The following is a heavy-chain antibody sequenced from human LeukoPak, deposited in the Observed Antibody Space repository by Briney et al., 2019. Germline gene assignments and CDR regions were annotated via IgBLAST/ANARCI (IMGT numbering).Heavy chain of an antibody. Sequence: SETLSLTCAVYGGSFSGYYWSWIRQPPGKGLEWIGEINHSGSTNYNPSLKSRVTISVDTSKNQFSLKLSSVTAADTAVYYCARGGLANYFDYWGQGTLVPVSS. CDR1: GGSFSGYY. CDR2: INHSGST. CDR3: ARGGLANYFDY. D-gene: IGHD3/OR15-3a*01. V-gene: IGHV4-34*01. J-gene: IGHJ4*02.